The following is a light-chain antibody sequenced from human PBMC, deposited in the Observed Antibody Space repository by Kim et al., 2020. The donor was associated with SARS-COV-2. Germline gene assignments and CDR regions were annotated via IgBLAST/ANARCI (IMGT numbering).Light chain of an antibody. CDR3: HQYEDVPLT. CDR1: HDITKY. Sequence: DIQLTQSPSSLSAPVGGRVTITCQATHDITKYITWYQQKPGKAPKLLIYDASVLDVGVPSRFSGGGSGTHFTFTISSLQAEDSGTYYCHQYEDVPLTFGGGTKVDIK. J-gene: IGKJ4*01. V-gene: IGKV1-33*01. CDR2: DAS.